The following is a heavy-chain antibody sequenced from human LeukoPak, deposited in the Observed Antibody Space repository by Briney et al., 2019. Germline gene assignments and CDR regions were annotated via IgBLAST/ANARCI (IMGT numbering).Heavy chain of an antibody. D-gene: IGHD4-17*01. CDR1: GFTFSTFA. CDR3: TKDPNGDYVGAFDP. J-gene: IGHJ5*02. V-gene: IGHV3-23*01. Sequence: GGSLRLSCAASGFTFSTFAMTWVRQAPGKGPEWVSSITGTHYTTYYTDSVKGRFTISRDNSKNTLYLQMNSLRADDTAIYYCTKDPNGDYVGAFDPWGQGTLVTVSS. CDR2: ITGTHYTT.